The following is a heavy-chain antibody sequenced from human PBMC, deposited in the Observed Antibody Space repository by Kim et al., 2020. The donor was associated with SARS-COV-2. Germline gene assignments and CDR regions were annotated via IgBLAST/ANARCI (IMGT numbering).Heavy chain of an antibody. CDR2: VSGVGVNK. CDR1: GFTCYNYA. D-gene: IGHD1-1*01. CDR3: AKMAVLDGHNCFYYYGMYV. V-gene: IGHV3-23*01. Sequence: GGFLRLSCVGAGFTCYNYAMSWVLQAPGTGLEGVSVVSGVGVNKFYVDTVRGRFTISRDISKNILYLQMNSLRDEDTALYYCAKMAVLDGHNCFYYYGMYVWGQGTTVTVSS. J-gene: IGHJ6*02.